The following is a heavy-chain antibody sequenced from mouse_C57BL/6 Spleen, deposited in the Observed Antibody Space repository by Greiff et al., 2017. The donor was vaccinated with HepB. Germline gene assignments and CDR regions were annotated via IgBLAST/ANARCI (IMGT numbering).Heavy chain of an antibody. CDR1: GFTFSSYA. V-gene: IGHV5-4*01. Sequence: VQLVESGGGLVKPGGSLKLSCAASGFTFSSYAMSWVRQTPEKRLEWVATISDGGSYTYYPDNVKGRFTISRDNAKNNLYLQMSHLKSEDTAMYYCARGYYGSSPFDYWGQGTTLTVSS. CDR2: ISDGGSYT. CDR3: ARGYYGSSPFDY. D-gene: IGHD1-1*01. J-gene: IGHJ2*01.